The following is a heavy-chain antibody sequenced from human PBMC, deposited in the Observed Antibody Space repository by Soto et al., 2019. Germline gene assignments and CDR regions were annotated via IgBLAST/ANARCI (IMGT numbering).Heavy chain of an antibody. D-gene: IGHD3-10*01. CDR1: GFTFRTYA. CDR3: AKNRGSGSPYYYNMEV. CDR2: ISGSTGKT. V-gene: IGHV3-23*01. Sequence: LRRSCAASGFTFRTYAMSWVRQAPGKGLEWVSVISGSTGKTYYADSVKGRFTISRDNSKNTLSLQMNSLRGEDTAVYFCAKNRGSGSPYYYNMEVWGQGTMVTVYS. J-gene: IGHJ6*02.